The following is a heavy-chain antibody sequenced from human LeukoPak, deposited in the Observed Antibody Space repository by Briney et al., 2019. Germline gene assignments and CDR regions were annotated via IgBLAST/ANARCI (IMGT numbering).Heavy chain of an antibody. CDR1: GYTFTGYY. Sequence: ASVKVSCKASGYTFTGYYTHWVRQAPGQGLEWMGRINPNSGGTNYAQKFQGRVTMTRDTSISTAYMELSRLRSDDTAVYYCARAWDSSGYYLIDYWGQGTLVTVSS. J-gene: IGHJ4*02. V-gene: IGHV1-2*06. CDR2: INPNSGGT. CDR3: ARAWDSSGYYLIDY. D-gene: IGHD3-22*01.